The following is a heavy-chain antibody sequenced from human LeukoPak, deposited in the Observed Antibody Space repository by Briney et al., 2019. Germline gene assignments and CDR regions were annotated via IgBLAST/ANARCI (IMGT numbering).Heavy chain of an antibody. Sequence: SQTLSLTCAISGDIFSSNSAAWNWGRQARARGGEWLGRTYYRSKWYNDYAVSVISRLTINPDTSKNQFSLQLNSVTPEDTAVYYCAREDTGDQAFDIWGQGTMVTVSS. D-gene: IGHD7-27*01. CDR1: GDIFSSNSAA. CDR3: AREDTGDQAFDI. V-gene: IGHV6-1*01. J-gene: IGHJ3*02. CDR2: TYYRSKWYN.